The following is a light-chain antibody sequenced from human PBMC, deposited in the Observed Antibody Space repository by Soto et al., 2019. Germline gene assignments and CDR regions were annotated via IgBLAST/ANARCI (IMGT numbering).Light chain of an antibody. J-gene: IGKJ1*01. V-gene: IGKV1-39*01. CDR3: QQSYSTPRT. CDR2: AAS. CDR1: QSISSY. Sequence: DIQMTQSPSSLSASVGDRVTITCRASQSISSYLNWYQQKPGKAPKLLIYAASSLQSGVPSRFSGSGSGTDFTLTISSLQTEDFATYSCQQSYSTPRTFGQGTKVEIK.